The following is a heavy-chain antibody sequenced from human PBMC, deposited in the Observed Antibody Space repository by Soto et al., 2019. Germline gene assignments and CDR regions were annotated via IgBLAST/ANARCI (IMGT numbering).Heavy chain of an antibody. CDR2: IYYSGST. CDR1: GGSVSSGSYY. D-gene: IGHD6-19*01. J-gene: IGHJ4*02. V-gene: IGHV4-61*01. CDR3: GSYSSGWYDVSY. Sequence: QVQLQESGPGLVKPSETLSLTCTVSGGSVSSGSYYWSWIRQPPGKGLDWIGYIYYSGSTNYNPSLRSRVAISVDTSKNQFSLKLSSVTAADTAVYYCGSYSSGWYDVSYWGQGTLVTVSS.